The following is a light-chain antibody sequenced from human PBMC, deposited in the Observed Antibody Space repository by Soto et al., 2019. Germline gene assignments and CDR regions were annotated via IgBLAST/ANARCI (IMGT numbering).Light chain of an antibody. J-gene: IGLJ2*01. Sequence: QSALTQPASVSGSPGQSITISCTGTSSDVGGYNYVSWYQQHPGKAPKLMIYDVSNRPSGVSNRFSGSKSDNTASLTISGLQAEDEADYYCSSYTSSSTRPVVFGGGTKVTVL. V-gene: IGLV2-14*01. CDR3: SSYTSSSTRPVV. CDR1: SSDVGGYNY. CDR2: DVS.